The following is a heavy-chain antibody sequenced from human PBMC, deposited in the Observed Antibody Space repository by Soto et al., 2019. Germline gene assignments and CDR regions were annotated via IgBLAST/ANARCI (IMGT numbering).Heavy chain of an antibody. Sequence: QAQLVQSGAEVKKPGASVKVSCKASGFTFTNYWMHWVRQAPGQGLEWMGVINPSGHSTVYAQKFQGRVIMTRDTSTSTVYMDLSSLRSEDTAIYYCARDNSMTVVGQMNWHFHPWGRGTLVTVSS. CDR3: ARDNSMTVVGQMNWHFHP. CDR2: INPSGHST. CDR1: GFTFTNYW. V-gene: IGHV1-46*01. J-gene: IGHJ2*01. D-gene: IGHD6-19*01.